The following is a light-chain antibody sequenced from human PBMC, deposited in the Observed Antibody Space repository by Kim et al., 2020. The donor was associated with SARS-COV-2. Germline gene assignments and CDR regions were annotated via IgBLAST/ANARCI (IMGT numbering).Light chain of an antibody. CDR3: SSYTSSSTPDVV. Sequence: ITISGTGTSSGVGGNNYGSWNQQHASKEPKRMMYDVSNRPSGVSNRRSGSKAGDTASLTISGLQAEDEADNYCSSYTSSSTPDVVYDGGTQLTVL. J-gene: IGLJ2*01. CDR2: DVS. CDR1: SSGVGGNNY. V-gene: IGLV2-14*03.